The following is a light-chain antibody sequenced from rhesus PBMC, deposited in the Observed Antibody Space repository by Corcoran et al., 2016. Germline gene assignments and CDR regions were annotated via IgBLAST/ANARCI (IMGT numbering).Light chain of an antibody. CDR2: KAS. CDR3: QQYNSAPPWT. J-gene: IGKJ1*01. CDR1: QGISSW. Sequence: DIQMTQSPSSLSASVGDKLTITCRASQGISSWFAWYQQKPGKAPKLLIYKASSLQSGVPSRFSGSGSGTDFTLTISSLQPEDFATDYCQQYNSAPPWTFGQGTKVEIK. V-gene: IGKV1-21*01.